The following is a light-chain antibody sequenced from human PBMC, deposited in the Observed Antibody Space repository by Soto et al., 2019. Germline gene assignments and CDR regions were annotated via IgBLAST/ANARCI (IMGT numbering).Light chain of an antibody. J-gene: IGKJ2*01. Sequence: DIQMTQSPSSLSASVGDRVTITCQASQDISNSLNWYQQKPGKAPKLLIYYASNLETGVPSRFSGSRSGTEFTSTISSLQPEDIATYYCQQYDNLPPYTFGQGTKLEIK. CDR1: QDISNS. CDR3: QQYDNLPPYT. V-gene: IGKV1-33*01. CDR2: YAS.